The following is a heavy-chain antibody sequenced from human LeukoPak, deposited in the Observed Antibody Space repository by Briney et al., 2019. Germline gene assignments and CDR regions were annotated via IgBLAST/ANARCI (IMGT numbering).Heavy chain of an antibody. CDR1: GVSISSYF. V-gene: IGHV4-59*01. Sequence: SETLSLTCTLSGVSISSYFWSWLRQPPGKGVEWIGYIYYSGSTNYNPSLKSRVTISVDTSKNQFSLKLSSVTAADTAVYYCARGGSFPIAGAGEFDYWGQGTLVTVSS. J-gene: IGHJ4*02. CDR3: ARGGSFPIAGAGEFDY. CDR2: IYYSGST. D-gene: IGHD6-13*01.